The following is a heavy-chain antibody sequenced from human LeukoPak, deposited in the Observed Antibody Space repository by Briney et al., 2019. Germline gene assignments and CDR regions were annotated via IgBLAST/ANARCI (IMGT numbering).Heavy chain of an antibody. CDR2: IYYSGST. J-gene: IGHJ4*02. D-gene: IGHD2-2*01. CDR3: ARIAWHTIDY. CDR1: GGSIGSSSYY. Sequence: PSETLSLTCTVSGGSIGSSSYYWSWIRQPPGKGLEWIGYIYYSGSTNYNPSLKSRVTISLDTSKIQFSLRLSSVTAADTAVYYCARIAWHTIDYWGQGTLVTVSS. V-gene: IGHV4-61*01.